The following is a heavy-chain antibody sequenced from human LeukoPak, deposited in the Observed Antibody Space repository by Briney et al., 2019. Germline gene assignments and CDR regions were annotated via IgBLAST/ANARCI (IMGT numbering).Heavy chain of an antibody. CDR2: IYYSGST. Sequence: SQTLSLTCTVSGCSIGSGAYYWRWIRQHPGKGLEWIGYIYYSGSTYYNPSLKSRVTISVDASKNQFSLKLSSVTAADTAVYYCARDLGDGYLANDYWGQGTLVTVSS. CDR1: GCSIGSGAYY. V-gene: IGHV4-31*03. J-gene: IGHJ4*02. D-gene: IGHD5-24*01. CDR3: ARDLGDGYLANDY.